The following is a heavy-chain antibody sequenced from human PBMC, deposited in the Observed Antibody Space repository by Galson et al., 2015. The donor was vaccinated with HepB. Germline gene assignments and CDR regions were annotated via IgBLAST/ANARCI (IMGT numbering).Heavy chain of an antibody. D-gene: IGHD1-26*01. V-gene: IGHV6-1*01. CDR1: GDSVSSNSVA. J-gene: IGHJ4*02. Sequence: CAISGDSVSSNSVAWNWIRQSPSRGLEWLGRTYYRSKWYSDFAVSVKSRITINSDTSKNQFSLQLNSVTPEDTAVYYCARGRSGSLNYWGQGTLVTVSS. CDR2: TYYRSKWYS. CDR3: ARGRSGSLNY.